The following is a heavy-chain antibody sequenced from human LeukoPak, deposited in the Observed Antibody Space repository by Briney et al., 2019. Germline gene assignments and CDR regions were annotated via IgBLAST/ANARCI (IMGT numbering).Heavy chain of an antibody. CDR2: ISSSSSYI. Sequence: GGSLRLSCAASGFSFRSYSMNWVRQAPGKGLEWVSSISSSSSYIYYADSVKGRFTISRDNAKNSLYLQMNSLRAEDTAVYYCARDPLAAANYWGQGILVTVSS. J-gene: IGHJ4*02. CDR3: ARDPLAAANY. V-gene: IGHV3-21*01. CDR1: GFSFRSYS. D-gene: IGHD6-13*01.